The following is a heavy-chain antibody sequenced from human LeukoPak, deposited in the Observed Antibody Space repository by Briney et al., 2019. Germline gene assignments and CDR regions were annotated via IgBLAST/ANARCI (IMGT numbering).Heavy chain of an antibody. D-gene: IGHD1-26*01. J-gene: IGHJ6*03. V-gene: IGHV1-18*04. CDR1: GYTFTAYY. CDR2: ISAYNGNT. Sequence: ASVKVSCKASGYTFTAYYMHWVRQAPGQGLEWMGWISAYNGNTNYAQKLQGRVTMTTDTSTSTAYMELRSLRSDDTAVYYCARDSGSYYYYYYMDVWGKGTTVTVSS. CDR3: ARDSGSYYYYYYMDV.